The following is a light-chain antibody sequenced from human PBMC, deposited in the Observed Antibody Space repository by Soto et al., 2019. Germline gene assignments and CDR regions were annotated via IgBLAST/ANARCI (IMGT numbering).Light chain of an antibody. J-gene: IGLJ2*01. Sequence: QSVLTQPPSASGTPGQRVTISCSGSSSNIGSNTVNWYQQLPGTATKLLIYSNDQRPSGVPDRFSGSKSGTSASLAISGLQSEDEADYYCAAWDDSLNGPVFGGGTKLTVL. CDR3: AAWDDSLNGPV. CDR1: SSNIGSNT. CDR2: SND. V-gene: IGLV1-44*01.